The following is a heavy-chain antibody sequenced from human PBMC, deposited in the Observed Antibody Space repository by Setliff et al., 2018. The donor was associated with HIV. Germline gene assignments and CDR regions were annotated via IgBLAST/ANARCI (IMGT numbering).Heavy chain of an antibody. CDR3: AKVPPDRSGYSIFDY. CDR1: GFTFSRYW. CDR2: IGQDGGEK. J-gene: IGHJ4*02. Sequence: GGSLRLSCTGSGFTFSRYWMSWVRRAPGKGLEWVTNIGQDGGEKYYVDSVKGRFSISRDNAKRSLYLQMNSLRPEDTAVYYCAKVPPDRSGYSIFDYWGQGSLVTVSS. V-gene: IGHV3-7*03. D-gene: IGHD3-22*01.